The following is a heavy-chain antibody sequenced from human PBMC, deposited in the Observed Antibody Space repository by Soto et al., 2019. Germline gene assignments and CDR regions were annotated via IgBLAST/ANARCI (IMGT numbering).Heavy chain of an antibody. CDR1: GFTFSSYG. V-gene: IGHV3-30*18. Sequence: GGSLRLSCAASGFTFSSYGMHWVRQAPGKGLEWVAVISYDGSNKYYADSGKGRFTISRDNSKNTLYLQMNSLRAEDTAVYYCAKVRTYYYDSSGYYFDYWGQGTLVTVSS. D-gene: IGHD3-22*01. CDR2: ISYDGSNK. CDR3: AKVRTYYYDSSGYYFDY. J-gene: IGHJ4*02.